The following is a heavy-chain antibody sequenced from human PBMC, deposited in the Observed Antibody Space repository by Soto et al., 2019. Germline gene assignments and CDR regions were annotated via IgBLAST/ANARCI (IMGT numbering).Heavy chain of an antibody. CDR2: IVVGSGNT. Sequence: GASVKVSCKASGFTFTSSAVQWVRQARGQRLEWIGWIVVGSGNTNYAQKFQERVTITRDMSTSTAYMELSSLRSEDTAVYYCAATGVVVAATGLFYYGMDVWGQGTTVTSP. D-gene: IGHD2-15*01. CDR1: GFTFTSSA. CDR3: AATGVVVAATGLFYYGMDV. V-gene: IGHV1-58*01. J-gene: IGHJ6*02.